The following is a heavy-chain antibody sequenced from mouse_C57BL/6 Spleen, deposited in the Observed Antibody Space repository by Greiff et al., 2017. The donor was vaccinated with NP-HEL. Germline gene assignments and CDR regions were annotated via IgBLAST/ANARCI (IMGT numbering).Heavy chain of an antibody. V-gene: IGHV1-69*01. CDR1: GYTFTSYW. CDR2: IDPSDSYT. J-gene: IGHJ4*01. D-gene: IGHD1-1*01. CDR3: ARTVVAHYYAMDY. Sequence: QVQLKQSGAELVMPGASVKLSCKASGYTFTSYWMHWVKQRPGQGLEWIGEIDPSDSYTNYNQKFKGKSTLTVDKSSSTAYMQLSSLTSEDSAVYYCARTVVAHYYAMDYWGQGTSVTVSS.